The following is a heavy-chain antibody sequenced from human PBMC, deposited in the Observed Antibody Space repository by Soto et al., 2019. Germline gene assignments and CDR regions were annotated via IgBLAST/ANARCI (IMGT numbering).Heavy chain of an antibody. CDR1: GGSISSGGYY. Sequence: QVQLQESGPGLVKPSQTLSLTCTVSGGSISSGGYYWSWLRQHPGKGLEWIGYIYYSGSTYYNPYLKSRVTISVDTSKNQFSLKLSSVTAADTAVYYCARADYYDSSGYYYGGWIDYWGQGTLVTVSS. CDR3: ARADYYDSSGYYYGGWIDY. CDR2: IYYSGST. V-gene: IGHV4-31*03. J-gene: IGHJ4*02. D-gene: IGHD3-22*01.